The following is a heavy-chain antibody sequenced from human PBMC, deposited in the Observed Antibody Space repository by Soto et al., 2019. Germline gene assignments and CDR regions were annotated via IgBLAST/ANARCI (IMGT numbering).Heavy chain of an antibody. D-gene: IGHD2-15*01. Sequence: PGESLKISFKASGYRFDNYWIAWVRQMPGKGLEWMGIIYPGDSDTRYSPSFQGQVTISADKSISTAYLQWSSLKASDTAIYYCARKDCSGASCYLSDWFDPWGQGTPVTVSS. J-gene: IGHJ5*02. CDR3: ARKDCSGASCYLSDWFDP. V-gene: IGHV5-51*01. CDR2: IYPGDSDT. CDR1: GYRFDNYW.